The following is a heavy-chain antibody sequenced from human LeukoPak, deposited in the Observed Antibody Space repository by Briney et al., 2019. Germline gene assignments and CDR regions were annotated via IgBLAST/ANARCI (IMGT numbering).Heavy chain of an antibody. V-gene: IGHV3-9*01. J-gene: IGHJ4*02. CDR3: ATDRIGGDPPDY. Sequence: GGSLRLSCAASGFTFDDYAMHWVRQAPGKGLEWVSGISWNSGSIGYADSVKGRFTISRDNAKNSLYLQMNSLRAEDTALYYCATDRIGGDPPDYWGQGTLVTVSS. D-gene: IGHD4-17*01. CDR1: GFTFDDYA. CDR2: ISWNSGSI.